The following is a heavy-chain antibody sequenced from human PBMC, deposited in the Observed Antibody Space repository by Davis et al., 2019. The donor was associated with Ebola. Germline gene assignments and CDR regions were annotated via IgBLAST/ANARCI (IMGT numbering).Heavy chain of an antibody. CDR1: GFTFSSYD. CDR3: ATTPGTPGAFDI. Sequence: GESLKISCAASGFTFSSYDMHWVRQATGEGLEWVSTITTAGDTYYPGSVKGRFTISRDNSKNMLYLQMNSLRAEDTAVYYCATTPGTPGAFDIWGQGTMVTVSS. J-gene: IGHJ3*02. V-gene: IGHV3-13*01. D-gene: IGHD1-1*01. CDR2: ITTAGDT.